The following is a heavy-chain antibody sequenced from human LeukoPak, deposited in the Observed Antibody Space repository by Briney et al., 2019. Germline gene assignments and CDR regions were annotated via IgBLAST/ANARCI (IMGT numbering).Heavy chain of an antibody. Sequence: SETLSLTFTVSGGSISSYYWSWIRQPAGKGLEWIGRIYTSGSTNHNPSLKSRVTISVDTSKNQFSLKLTSVTAADTAVYYCARAPVAYCSSTSCYRYFDYWGQGTLVTVSP. J-gene: IGHJ4*02. D-gene: IGHD2-2*01. CDR2: IYTSGST. V-gene: IGHV4-4*07. CDR3: ARAPVAYCSSTSCYRYFDY. CDR1: GGSISSYY.